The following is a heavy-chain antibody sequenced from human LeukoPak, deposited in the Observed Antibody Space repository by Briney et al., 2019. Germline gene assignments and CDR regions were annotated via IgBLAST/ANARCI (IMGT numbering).Heavy chain of an antibody. CDR3: ARGPNCGGDCYPIYFDY. CDR2: IKQDGSEK. V-gene: IGHV3-7*01. D-gene: IGHD2-21*02. Sequence: GGSLRLSCAASGFTFSSYWMSWVRQAPGKGLEWVANIKQDGSEKYYVDSVKGRFTISRDNAKNSLYLQMNSLRAEDTAVYYCARGPNCGGDCYPIYFDYWGQGTLVTVSS. J-gene: IGHJ4*02. CDR1: GFTFSSYW.